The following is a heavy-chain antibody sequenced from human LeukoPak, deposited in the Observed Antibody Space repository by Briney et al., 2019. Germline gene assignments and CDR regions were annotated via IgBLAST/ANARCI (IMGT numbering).Heavy chain of an antibody. V-gene: IGHV3-23*01. CDR3: AKEQRIRHCSEGVCTEGYYFDY. CDR2: LSRGGSTT. Sequence: GGSLTLSCTGTGFNFNMFAIHWVRQAPGQGLEWVSGLSRGGSTTNYADSLKGRFTVSRDRSTNTVFLQMNSLRPEDTALYYYAKEQRIRHCSEGVCTEGYYFDYWGQGTLVTVSS. J-gene: IGHJ4*02. D-gene: IGHD2-8*01. CDR1: GFNFNMFA.